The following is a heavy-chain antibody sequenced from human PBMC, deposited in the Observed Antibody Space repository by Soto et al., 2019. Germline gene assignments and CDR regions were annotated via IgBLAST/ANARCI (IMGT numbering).Heavy chain of an antibody. J-gene: IGHJ4*02. V-gene: IGHV3-15*07. CDR1: GITFSNTW. D-gene: IGHD5-18*01. CDR3: TADTYTSSRQAHDY. Sequence: EVQLVESGGGLVKPGGSLRLSCAASGITFSNTWMNWVRQAPGKGLEWVGRIRSRANGGTADYAAPVKGRFTISRDDSERTLYLQMNSLQTEDTAVYYCTADTYTSSRQAHDYWGQGTLVTVSS. CDR2: IRSRANGGTA.